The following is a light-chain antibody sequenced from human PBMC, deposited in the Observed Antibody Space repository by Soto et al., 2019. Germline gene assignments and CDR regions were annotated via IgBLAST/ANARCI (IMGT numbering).Light chain of an antibody. V-gene: IGKV3-11*01. Sequence: EIVLTQSPATLSLSPGERATLSCRASQSVSSYLAWYQQKPGQAPRLLIYDASNRAPGIPARFSGSASGTDFTLTISSLEPEDFAVYYCQQRSNWPPLTFGGGTKVEIK. CDR3: QQRSNWPPLT. J-gene: IGKJ4*01. CDR2: DAS. CDR1: QSVSSY.